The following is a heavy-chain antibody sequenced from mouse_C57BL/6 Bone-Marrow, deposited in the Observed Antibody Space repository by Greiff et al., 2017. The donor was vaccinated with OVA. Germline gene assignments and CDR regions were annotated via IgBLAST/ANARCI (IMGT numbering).Heavy chain of an antibody. CDR2: ISGGGGNT. CDR3: ASSNWYFDY. V-gene: IGHV5-9*01. D-gene: IGHD4-1*02. Sequence: EVMLVESGGGLVKPGGSLKLSCAASGFTFSSYTMSWVRQTPEKRLEWVATISGGGGNTYYPASVTGRFPIPRDNAKNTLYLQMSSLRSEDTALYYCASSNWYFDYWGQGTTLTVSS. J-gene: IGHJ2*01. CDR1: GFTFSSYT.